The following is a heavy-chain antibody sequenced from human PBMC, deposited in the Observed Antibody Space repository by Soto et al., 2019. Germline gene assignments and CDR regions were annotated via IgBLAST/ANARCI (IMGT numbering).Heavy chain of an antibody. CDR2: INPSSGGK. V-gene: IGHV1-2*04. CDR3: VRPQYDFWSGYYTGHDTFDI. D-gene: IGHD3-3*01. CDR1: GYTFTDYY. J-gene: IGHJ3*02. Sequence: ASVKVSCKASGYTFTDYYIHWVRQAPGQGLEWMGWINPSSGGKKYGQKFQGWVTMTGDTSISTAYMELTRLTSDDTAVYYCVRPQYDFWSGYYTGHDTFDIWGQGTMDIVSS.